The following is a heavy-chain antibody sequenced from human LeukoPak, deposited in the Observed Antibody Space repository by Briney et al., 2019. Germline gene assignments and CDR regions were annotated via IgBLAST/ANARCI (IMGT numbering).Heavy chain of an antibody. V-gene: IGHV4-59*01. Sequence: SETLSLTCTVSGGSISTYYWSWIRQPPGKGLEWTGYIYYSGSTNYNPSLKSRVTISVDTSKNQFSLKLSSVTAADTAVYYCARVLYGYSYGSDYYYYYMDVWGKGTTVTVSS. D-gene: IGHD5-18*01. CDR3: ARVLYGYSYGSDYYYYYMDV. CDR1: GGSISTYY. J-gene: IGHJ6*03. CDR2: IYYSGST.